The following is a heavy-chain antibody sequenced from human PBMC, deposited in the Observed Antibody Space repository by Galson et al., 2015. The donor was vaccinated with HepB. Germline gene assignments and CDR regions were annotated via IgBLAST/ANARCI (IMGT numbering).Heavy chain of an antibody. D-gene: IGHD3-10*01. V-gene: IGHV3-23*01. CDR3: ARPRGDSFNMVRGLS. Sequence: SLRLSCAASGFTFTSYAMSWVRQGPGRRLEWVSTITGSSGLTNYADSVKGRFTVSRDNSKNTLFLQMSSLRVEDTGVYYCARPRGDSFNMVRGLSWGQGILGTVS. CDR1: GFTFTSYA. J-gene: IGHJ5*02. CDR2: ITGSSGLT.